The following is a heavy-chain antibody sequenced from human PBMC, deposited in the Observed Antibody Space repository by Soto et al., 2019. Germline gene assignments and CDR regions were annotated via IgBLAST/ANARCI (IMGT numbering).Heavy chain of an antibody. CDR2: IYYSGST. D-gene: IGHD6-13*01. J-gene: IGHJ5*02. CDR3: ARDQQGIAAAGRFDP. V-gene: IGHV4-31*03. CDR1: GGSISSGGYY. Sequence: QVQLQESGPGLVKPSQTLSLTCTVSGGSISSGGYYWSWIRQHPGKGLEWIGYIYYSGSTYYNPSLKSRVTISVDTSKNQFSLKLSSVTAADTAVYYCARDQQGIAAAGRFDPWGQGTLVTVSS.